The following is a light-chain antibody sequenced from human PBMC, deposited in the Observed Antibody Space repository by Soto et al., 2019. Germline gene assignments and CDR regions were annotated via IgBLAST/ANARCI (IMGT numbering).Light chain of an antibody. J-gene: IGKJ4*01. CDR2: GAS. CDR1: RNINSN. CDR3: LQYYDYPPVI. V-gene: IGKV3-15*01. Sequence: EIVMPHSPSTLSVSAGERATLSCRAHRNINSNLAWYQQQSGQAPRLLISGASTSATGIPATFSVRGSGAEYTLTISSLQSADFAVYYCLQYYDYPPVIFGGGNQVEVK.